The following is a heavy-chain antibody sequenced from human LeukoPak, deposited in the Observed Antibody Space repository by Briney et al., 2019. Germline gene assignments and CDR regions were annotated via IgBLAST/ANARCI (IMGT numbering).Heavy chain of an antibody. V-gene: IGHV5-51*01. J-gene: IGHJ4*02. CDR2: IYPADSDI. CDR3: AGRGTGATLAFDY. CDR1: GYTFTTYW. D-gene: IGHD1-1*01. Sequence: ESLKISCKVSGYTFTTYWIAWVRQMPGKGLEWMGIIYPADSDIRYSPSFQGQVTISVDKSISTAYLQWSTLKASDTAIYYCAGRGTGATLAFDYWGQGTLVTVSS.